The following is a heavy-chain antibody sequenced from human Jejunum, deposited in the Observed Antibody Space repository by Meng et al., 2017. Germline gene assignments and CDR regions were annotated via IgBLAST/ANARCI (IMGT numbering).Heavy chain of an antibody. V-gene: IGHV1-2*06. D-gene: IGHD6-19*01. CDR3: ARDLGAVAGLDS. J-gene: IGHJ4*02. Sequence: QVQLVQSGAEVKTPGASVKVSCKASGYTFSDYYIYWVRQAPGQGLECMGRINPNSGGTNYAQEFQGRVTMTRDTSITTAYMELYRLKFADTAVYYCARDLGAVAGLDSWGQGTLVTASS. CDR1: GYTFSDYY. CDR2: INPNSGGT.